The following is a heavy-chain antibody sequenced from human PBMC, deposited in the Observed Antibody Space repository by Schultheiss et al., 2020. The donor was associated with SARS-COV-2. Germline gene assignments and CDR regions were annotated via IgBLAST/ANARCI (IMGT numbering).Heavy chain of an antibody. V-gene: IGHV3-30*02. J-gene: IGHJ6*03. CDR2: IRYDGSNK. CDR3: ARDFPGIAVAGNHYMNV. CDR1: GFTFSSYG. D-gene: IGHD6-19*01. Sequence: GGSLRLSCAASGFTFSSYGMHWVRQAPGKGLEWVAFIRYDGSNKYYADSVKGRFTISRDNSKNTLYLQMNSLRAEDTAVYYCARDFPGIAVAGNHYMNVWGKGTAVTVSS.